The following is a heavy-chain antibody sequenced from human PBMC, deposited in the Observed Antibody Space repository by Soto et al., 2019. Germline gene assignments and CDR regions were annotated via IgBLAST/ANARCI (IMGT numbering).Heavy chain of an antibody. CDR2: IYHRGST. V-gene: IGHV4-39*01. J-gene: IGHJ4*02. CDR3: ARHGYTSGRTYFDY. D-gene: IGHD6-19*01. Sequence: SETLSLTCGVSGDSITSTSYWSWVRQPPGKGLEWIGSIYHRGSTNSNPSLKSRLTTSLDTSKNQFSLKLTSVTAADTAVYYCARHGYTSGRTYFDYWGQGTLVTVSS. CDR1: GDSITSTSY.